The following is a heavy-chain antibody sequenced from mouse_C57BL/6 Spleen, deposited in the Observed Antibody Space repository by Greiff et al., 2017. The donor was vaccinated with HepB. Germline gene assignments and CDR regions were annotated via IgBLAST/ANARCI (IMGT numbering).Heavy chain of an antibody. CDR3: ARPYYYGNYGWYFDV. V-gene: IGHV1-18*01. CDR2: INPNNGGT. D-gene: IGHD2-1*01. J-gene: IGHJ1*03. Sequence: VQLKQSGPELVKPGASVKIPCKASGYTFTDYNMDWVKQSHGKSLEWIGDINPNNGGTIYNQKFKGKATLTVDKSSSTAYMELRSLTSEDTAVYYCARPYYYGNYGWYFDVWGTGTTVTVSS. CDR1: GYTFTDYN.